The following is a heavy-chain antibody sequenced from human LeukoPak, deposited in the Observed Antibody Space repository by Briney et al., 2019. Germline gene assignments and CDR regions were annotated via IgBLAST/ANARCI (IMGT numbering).Heavy chain of an antibody. J-gene: IGHJ4*02. CDR2: MNPNSGNT. CDR3: ARGDSSSWYVSY. CDR1: GYTFTSYD. D-gene: IGHD6-13*01. Sequence: GASVKVSCKASGYTFTSYDINWVRQATGQELEWMGWMNPNSGNTGYAQKFQGRVTMTRNTSISTAYMELSSLRSEDTAVYYCARGDSSSWYVSYWGQGTLVTVSS. V-gene: IGHV1-8*01.